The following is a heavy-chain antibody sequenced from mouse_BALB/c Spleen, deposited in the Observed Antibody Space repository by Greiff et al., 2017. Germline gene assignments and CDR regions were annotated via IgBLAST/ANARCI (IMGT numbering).Heavy chain of an antibody. CDR2: IYPGNVNT. J-gene: IGHJ3*01. D-gene: IGHD2-3*01. V-gene: IGHV1S56*01. CDR3: ARSYDGYPFAY. Sequence: QVQLQQSGPELVKPGASVRISCKASGYTFTSYYIHWVKQRPGQGLEWIGWIYPGNVNTKYNEKFKGKATLTADKSSSTAYMQLSSLTSEDSAVYFCARSYDGYPFAYWGQGTLVTVSA. CDR1: GYTFTSYY.